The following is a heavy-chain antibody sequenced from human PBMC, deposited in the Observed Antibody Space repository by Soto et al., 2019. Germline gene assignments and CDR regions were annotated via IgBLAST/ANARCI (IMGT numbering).Heavy chain of an antibody. Sequence: GGSLRLSCAASGFTFDDYAMHWVRQAPGKGLEWVSGISWNSGSIGYADSVKGRFTISRDNAKNSLYLQMHSLRAEDTALCYCAKDRGLGIAVAGSRGRAFDIWGQGTMVTVSS. CDR2: ISWNSGSI. J-gene: IGHJ3*02. V-gene: IGHV3-9*01. CDR3: AKDRGLGIAVAGSRGRAFDI. D-gene: IGHD6-19*01. CDR1: GFTFDDYA.